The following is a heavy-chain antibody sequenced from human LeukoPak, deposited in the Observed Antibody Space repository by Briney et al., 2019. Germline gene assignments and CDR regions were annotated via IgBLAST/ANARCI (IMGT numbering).Heavy chain of an antibody. CDR1: GGSISSSSYY. Sequence: SETLSLTCTVSGGSISSSSYYWGWIRQPPGKGLEWIGSIYYSGSTYYNPSLKSRVTISVDTSKNQFSLKLSSVTAADTAVYYCASQRGGLMVRGVIIDYWGQGTLVTVSS. CDR2: IYYSGST. V-gene: IGHV4-39*07. D-gene: IGHD3-10*01. CDR3: ASQRGGLMVRGVIIDY. J-gene: IGHJ4*02.